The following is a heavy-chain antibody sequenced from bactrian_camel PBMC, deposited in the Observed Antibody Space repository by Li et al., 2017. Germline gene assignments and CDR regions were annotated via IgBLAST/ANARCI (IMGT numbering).Heavy chain of an antibody. D-gene: IGHD1*01. CDR3: SFSPDCQRGWPQFGS. V-gene: IGHV3S55*01. Sequence: HVQLVESGGGSVQAGGSLNLSCVASGHTHWTYTMAWFRQAPGQEREGVAAIDSDGSTSYADSVKGRFTISKDNAKNTLYLQMNNLKPDDTAMYYCSFSPDCQRGWPQFGSWGQGTQVTVS. CDR1: GHTHWTYT. J-gene: IGHJ6*01. CDR2: IDSDGST.